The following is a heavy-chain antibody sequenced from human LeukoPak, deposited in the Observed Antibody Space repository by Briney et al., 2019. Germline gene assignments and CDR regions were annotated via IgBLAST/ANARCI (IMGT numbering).Heavy chain of an antibody. CDR1: GGTFSSYA. CDR2: IIPIFGTA. V-gene: IGHV1-69*13. J-gene: IGHJ6*04. D-gene: IGHD3-9*01. Sequence: GASVKVSCKASGGTFSSYAISWVRQAPGQGLEWMGGIIPIFGTANYAQKFQGRVTITADESTSTAYMELSSLRSEDTAVYYCATEAQARYDILTGFYGPSPVWGKGTTVTISS. CDR3: ATEAQARYDILTGFYGPSPV.